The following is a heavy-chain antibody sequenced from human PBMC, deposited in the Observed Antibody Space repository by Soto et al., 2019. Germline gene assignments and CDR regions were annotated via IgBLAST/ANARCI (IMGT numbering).Heavy chain of an antibody. V-gene: IGHV3-30*18. CDR1: ALTFRNYG. D-gene: IGHD1-1*01. CDR3: AKEGRTTYYYMDV. Sequence: HPGGSLRLSCAASALTFRNYGVHWVRQSPGKGLEWVAVISSDGVNKDYADSVKGRFTISRDNSKNTLYLQMNSLRAEDTAVYYCAKEGRTTYYYMDVWGKGTPVTVSS. J-gene: IGHJ6*03. CDR2: ISSDGVNK.